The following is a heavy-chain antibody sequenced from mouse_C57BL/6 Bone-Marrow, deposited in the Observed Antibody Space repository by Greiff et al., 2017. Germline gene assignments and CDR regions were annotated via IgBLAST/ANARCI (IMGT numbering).Heavy chain of an antibody. CDR3: ERAVYYGSSYFDY. D-gene: IGHD1-1*01. CDR1: GFSINSDCY. Sequence: EVKLQESGPSLVRPSQTLSLTCTVTGFSINSDCYWIWIRQFPGNKLEYIGYTFYSGITYYNPSLESRTYITRATSKTQSSLRLGSVTTEDTATYYCERAVYYGSSYFDYWGQGTTLTVSS. CDR2: TFYSGIT. V-gene: IGHV3-3*01. J-gene: IGHJ2*01.